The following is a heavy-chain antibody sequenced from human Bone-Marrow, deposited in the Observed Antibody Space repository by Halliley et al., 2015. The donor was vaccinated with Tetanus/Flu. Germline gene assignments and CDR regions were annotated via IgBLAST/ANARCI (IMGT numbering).Heavy chain of an antibody. V-gene: IGHV3-30-3*01. CDR3: ARYQYGEYCGGDCGDSDH. CDR1: GFTFSSYT. D-gene: IGHD2-21*02. J-gene: IGHJ4*02. Sequence: SLRLSCAASGFTFSSYTMHWVRQAPGKGLEWVAVISYDGSNKYYADSVKGRFTISRDNSKNTLYLQINSLRAEDTAVYYCARYQYGEYCGGDCGDSDHWGQGTLVTVSS. CDR2: ISYDGSNK.